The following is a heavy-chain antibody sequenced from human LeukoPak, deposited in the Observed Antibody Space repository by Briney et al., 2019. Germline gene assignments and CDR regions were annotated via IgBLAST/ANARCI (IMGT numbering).Heavy chain of an antibody. J-gene: IGHJ4*02. CDR3: ARGISITIFGVVSSRRNFDY. CDR2: MNPNSGNT. D-gene: IGHD3-3*01. Sequence: GASVKVSCKASGYTFHSYDMHWVRQATGQGLEWMGWMNPNSGNTGYAQKFQGRVTMTRNTSISTAYMELSSLRSEDTAVYYCARGISITIFGVVSSRRNFDYWGQGTLVTVSS. CDR1: GYTFHSYD. V-gene: IGHV1-8*01.